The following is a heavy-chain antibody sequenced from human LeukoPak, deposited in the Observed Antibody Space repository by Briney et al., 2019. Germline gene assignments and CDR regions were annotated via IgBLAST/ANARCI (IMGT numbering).Heavy chain of an antibody. CDR3: ARAVPAAHTLYYYYYMDV. Sequence: ASVKVSCKASGYTFTSYDINWVRQATGQGLEWMGWMNPNSGNIGYAQKFQGRVTMTRNTSISTAYMELSSLRSEDTAVYYCARAVPAAHTLYYYYYMDVWGKGTTVTVSS. CDR2: MNPNSGNI. J-gene: IGHJ6*03. D-gene: IGHD2-2*01. CDR1: GYTFTSYD. V-gene: IGHV1-8*01.